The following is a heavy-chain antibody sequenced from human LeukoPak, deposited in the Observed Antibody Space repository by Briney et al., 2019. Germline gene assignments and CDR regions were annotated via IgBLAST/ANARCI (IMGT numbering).Heavy chain of an antibody. CDR3: AREADGYNSDY. V-gene: IGHV3-53*01. D-gene: IGHD5-24*01. J-gene: IGHJ4*02. Sequence: GGSLRLSCAASGFTVSSNYMSWVRQAPGKGLEWVSVIYSGGSTYYADSVKGRFTISRDNSKNTLYLQMNSLRAEDTAVYYCAREADGYNSDYWSQGTLVTVSS. CDR1: GFTVSSNY. CDR2: IYSGGST.